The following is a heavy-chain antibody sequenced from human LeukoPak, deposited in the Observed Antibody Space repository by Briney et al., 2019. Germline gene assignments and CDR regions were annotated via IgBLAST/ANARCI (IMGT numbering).Heavy chain of an antibody. J-gene: IGHJ3*02. CDR1: GFTFSSYG. CDR2: ISYDGSNK. D-gene: IGHD3-16*01. V-gene: IGHV3-30*03. Sequence: GGSLRLSCAASGFTFSSYGMHWVRQAPGKGLEWVAVISYDGSNKYYADSVKGRFTISRDNSKNTLYLQMNSLRAEDTAVYYCSRVTGEFDFDIWGQGTMVTVSS. CDR3: SRVTGEFDFDI.